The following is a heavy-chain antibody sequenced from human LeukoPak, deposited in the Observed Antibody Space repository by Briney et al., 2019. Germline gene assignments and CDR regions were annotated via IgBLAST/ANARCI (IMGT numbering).Heavy chain of an antibody. D-gene: IGHD6-19*01. CDR3: ARGGKQWRGENYFDS. CDR1: GYTFTDYA. CDR2: ITTGRGET. Sequence: GASVKVSCKASGYTFTDYALHWVRQAPGQSLEWMGWITTGRGETRYSQEFQRRITFTRDTSASTVYMDLSDLRSEDTAVYYCARGGKQWRGENYFDSWGQGTLVAVSS. J-gene: IGHJ4*02. V-gene: IGHV1-3*03.